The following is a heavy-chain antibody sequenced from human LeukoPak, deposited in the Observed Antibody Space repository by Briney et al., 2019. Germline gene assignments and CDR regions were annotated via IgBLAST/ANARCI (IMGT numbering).Heavy chain of an antibody. D-gene: IGHD3-22*01. CDR3: ARGHHTYDSSAVDY. J-gene: IGHJ4*02. Sequence: GGSLRLSCAASGFTFSSYAMHWVRQAPGKGLEWVAVISYDGSDKYYADSVKGRFTISRDNSKNTLYLQMNSLRAEDTAVHYCARGHHTYDSSAVDYWGQGTLVTVSS. CDR1: GFTFSSYA. CDR2: ISYDGSDK. V-gene: IGHV3-30-3*01.